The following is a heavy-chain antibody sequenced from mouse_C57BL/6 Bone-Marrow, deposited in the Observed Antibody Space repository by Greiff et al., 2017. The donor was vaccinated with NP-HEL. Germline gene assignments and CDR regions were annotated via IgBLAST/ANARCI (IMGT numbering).Heavy chain of an antibody. CDR1: GFTFSDYG. J-gene: IGHJ4*01. D-gene: IGHD1-1*01. V-gene: IGHV5-17*01. CDR3: ARSYYYYAMDY. Sequence: EVQRVESGGGLVKPGGSLKLSCAASGFTFSDYGMHWVRQAPEKGLEWVAYISSGSSTIYYADTVKGRFTISRDNAKNTLFLHMTSLRSEDTAMYYCARSYYYYAMDYWGQGTSVTVSS. CDR2: ISSGSSTI.